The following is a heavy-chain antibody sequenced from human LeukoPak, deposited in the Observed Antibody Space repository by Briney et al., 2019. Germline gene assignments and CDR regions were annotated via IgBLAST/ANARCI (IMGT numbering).Heavy chain of an antibody. CDR3: ARANYDGSDY. Sequence: SETLSLTCTVSGGSISSYYWSWIRQPAGKGLEWIGRIYTSGTTNYNPSLKSRVTMSVDTSKNQFSLKMRSVTAADTAVYYCARANYDGSDYWGREPWSPSPQ. D-gene: IGHD3-22*01. CDR2: IYTSGTT. J-gene: IGHJ4*02. CDR1: GGSISSYY. V-gene: IGHV4-4*07.